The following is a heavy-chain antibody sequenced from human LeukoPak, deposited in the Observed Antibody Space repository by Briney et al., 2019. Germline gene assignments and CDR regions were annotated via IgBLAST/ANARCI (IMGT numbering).Heavy chain of an antibody. J-gene: IGHJ3*02. V-gene: IGHV3-15*01. D-gene: IGHD1-1*01. CDR1: GFTFSKDW. CDR2: IKSKADGGTA. Sequence: GGSLRLSCAASGFTFSKDWMSWVRQAPGKGLEWVGRIKSKADGGTADYATPVKGRFTISRDDSKNTLYLQMNSLKTEDTAVYYCTTYNDKDAFNIWGQGTMVTVSS. CDR3: TTYNDKDAFNI.